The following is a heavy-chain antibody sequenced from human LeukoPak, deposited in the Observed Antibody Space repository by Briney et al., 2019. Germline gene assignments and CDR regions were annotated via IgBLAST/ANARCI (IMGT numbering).Heavy chain of an antibody. CDR1: GGTFSSYA. CDR3: AREEFRAIAALYYYYGMDV. Sequence: GASVKVSCKASGGTFSSYAISWVRQAPGQGLEWMGGIIPIFGTANYAQKFQGRVTITADESTSTAYMELSSLRSEDTAVYYCAREEFRAIAALYYYYGMDVWGQGTTVTVSS. D-gene: IGHD3-16*02. CDR2: IIPIFGTA. J-gene: IGHJ6*02. V-gene: IGHV1-69*13.